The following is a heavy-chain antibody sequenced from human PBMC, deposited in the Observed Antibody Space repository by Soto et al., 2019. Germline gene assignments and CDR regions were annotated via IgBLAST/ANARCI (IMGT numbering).Heavy chain of an antibody. CDR1: GCTFRSYG. Sequence: GGSLLLSWAVSGCTFRSYGMRWIRQAPGKGLEWVAVISYDGSNKYYADSVKGRFTISRDNSKNTLYLQMNSLRAEDTAVYYCANLQAYYFDYWGQGTLVTVSS. J-gene: IGHJ4*02. CDR2: ISYDGSNK. CDR3: ANLQAYYFDY. V-gene: IGHV3-30*18.